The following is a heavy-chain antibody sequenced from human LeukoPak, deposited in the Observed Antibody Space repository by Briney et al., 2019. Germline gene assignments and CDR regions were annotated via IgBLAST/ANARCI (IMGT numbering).Heavy chain of an antibody. CDR2: ISGSDGTT. Sequence: GGSLTVSCAPSILRYSIFSTSGVRHSTRRGLHWVSSISGSDGTTYYPESVKGRFTISRDNSKNILYLDLNSLTVEDTAVYFCAKAANYYDSSGYLIPFDFWGQGILVTVAS. CDR3: AKAANYYDSSGYLIPFDF. D-gene: IGHD3-22*01. V-gene: IGHV3-23*01. J-gene: IGHJ4*02. CDR1: ILRYSIFS.